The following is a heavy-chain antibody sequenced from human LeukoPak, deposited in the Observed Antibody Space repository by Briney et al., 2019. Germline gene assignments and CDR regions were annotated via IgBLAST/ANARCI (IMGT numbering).Heavy chain of an antibody. CDR3: ARDRGYSYGLIAFDI. V-gene: IGHV1-69*04. CDR2: IIPIFGIA. CDR1: GGTFSSYA. D-gene: IGHD5-18*01. Sequence: SVKVSCKASGGTFSSYAISWVRQAPGQGLEWMGRIIPIFGIANYAQKFQGRVTITADKSTSTAYMELSSLRSEDTAVYYCARDRGYSYGLIAFDIWGQGTMVTASS. J-gene: IGHJ3*02.